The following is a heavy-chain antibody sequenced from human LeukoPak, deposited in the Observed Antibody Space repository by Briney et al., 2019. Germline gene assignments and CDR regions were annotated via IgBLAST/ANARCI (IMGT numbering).Heavy chain of an antibody. CDR1: GFTFSSCS. CDR3: ASSVYSGSYLGTRTNEIDY. CDR2: ISSSSYI. V-gene: IGHV3-21*01. J-gene: IGHJ4*02. D-gene: IGHD1-26*01. Sequence: GGSLRLSCAASGFTFSSCSMNWFRQATGKGLEWVSSISSSSYIYYGDSMKGRFTISRDNAKNSLYLQMNSLRAEDTAVYYCASSVYSGSYLGTRTNEIDYWGQGTLVTVSS.